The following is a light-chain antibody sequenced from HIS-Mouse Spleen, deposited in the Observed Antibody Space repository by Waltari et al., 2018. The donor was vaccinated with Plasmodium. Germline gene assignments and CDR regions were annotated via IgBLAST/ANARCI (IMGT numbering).Light chain of an antibody. CDR2: EDS. Sequence: SYELTQPPPVSVSPGQTARITCPGEDLPKKYAYWYQQKSGQAPVLVIYEDSKRPSGIPERFSGSSSGTMATLTISGAQVEDEADYYCYSTDSSGNHRVFGGGTKLTVL. J-gene: IGLJ3*02. V-gene: IGLV3-10*01. CDR1: DLPKKY. CDR3: YSTDSSGNHRV.